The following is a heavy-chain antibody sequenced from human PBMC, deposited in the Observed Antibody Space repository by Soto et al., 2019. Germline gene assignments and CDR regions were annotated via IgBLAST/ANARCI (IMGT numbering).Heavy chain of an antibody. CDR3: ASLPCSGGSCYLALLDY. Sequence: QVQLVQSGAEVKKPGSSVKVSCKASGGTFSSYAISWVRQAPGQGLEWMGGIIPIFGTANYAQKFQGRVTITADESTSTAYMELSSLRSEDTAVYYCASLPCSGGSCYLALLDYWGRGTLVTVSS. CDR1: GGTFSSYA. CDR2: IIPIFGTA. J-gene: IGHJ4*02. V-gene: IGHV1-69*01. D-gene: IGHD2-15*01.